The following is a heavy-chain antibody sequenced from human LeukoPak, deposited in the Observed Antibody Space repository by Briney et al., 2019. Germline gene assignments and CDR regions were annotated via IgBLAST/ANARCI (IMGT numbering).Heavy chain of an antibody. J-gene: IGHJ5*02. CDR3: ARGSGQAVDFWFDP. Sequence: SVKVSCKASGGTFISYTISWVRQAPGQGLEWRGGIIPILGIANYAQKFQGRVTITADKSTSTAYMQLSSLRSEDTAVYYCARGSGQAVDFWFDPWGQGTLVTVSS. V-gene: IGHV1-69*02. CDR1: GGTFISYT. CDR2: IIPILGIA. D-gene: IGHD3/OR15-3a*01.